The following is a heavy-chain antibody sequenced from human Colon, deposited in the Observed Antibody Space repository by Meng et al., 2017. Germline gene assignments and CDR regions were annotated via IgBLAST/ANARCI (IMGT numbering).Heavy chain of an antibody. D-gene: IGHD3-22*01. CDR2: IDRSGTT. V-gene: IGHV4-38-2*01. CDR3: ARTIYSSSVDY. J-gene: IGHJ4*02. CDR1: GYSSSTAYY. Sequence: VHLQESGQGLRNPSETLSFTCSVSGYSSSTAYYWGWIMPTPGKGLEWIASIDRSGTTYYNPSLESRVTISVDTSKNHFSLRLNSVTAADTAVYFCARTIYSSSVDYWGQGTLVTVSS.